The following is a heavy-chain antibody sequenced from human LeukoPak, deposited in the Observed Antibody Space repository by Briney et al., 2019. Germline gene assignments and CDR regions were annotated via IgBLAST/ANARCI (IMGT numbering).Heavy chain of an antibody. CDR2: IKQDGSEK. CDR3: AKGARNSSSWYYFDY. J-gene: IGHJ4*02. Sequence: GSLRLSCAASGFTFSSYWMSWVRQAPGKGLEWVANIKQDGSEKYYVDSVKGRFTISRDNAKNSLYLQMNSLRAEDTAVYYCAKGARNSSSWYYFDYWGQGTLVAVSS. V-gene: IGHV3-7*03. CDR1: GFTFSSYW. D-gene: IGHD6-13*01.